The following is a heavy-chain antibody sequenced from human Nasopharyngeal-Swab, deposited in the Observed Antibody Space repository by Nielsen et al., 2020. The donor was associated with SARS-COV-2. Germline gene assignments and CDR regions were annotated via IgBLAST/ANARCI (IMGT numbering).Heavy chain of an antibody. D-gene: IGHD3-22*01. Sequence: SETLSLTCAVSGESFSGHFWTWIRQTPEKGLEWIGESDHSGSTQYNPPLKGRVTLSADTSKSHFSLRLSSVTAADTAVYYCARGLRVVVPTGMKDKSSGRPRFASYYSGIDVWGQGTTVTVSS. CDR3: ARGLRVVVPTGMKDKSSGRPRFASYYSGIDV. CDR2: SDHSGST. CDR1: GESFSGHF. V-gene: IGHV4-34*01. J-gene: IGHJ6*02.